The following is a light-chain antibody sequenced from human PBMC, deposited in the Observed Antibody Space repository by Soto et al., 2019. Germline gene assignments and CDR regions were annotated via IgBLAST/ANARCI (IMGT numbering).Light chain of an antibody. J-gene: IGKJ1*01. CDR3: QQYGSSPWT. Sequence: EIVLAQSPATLSLAAGERATLSWRASQSVRSYLACYQQKPGQAPRLLIYGASSRATGIPDRFSGSGSGPDSTLTISRLEPEDFAVYYCQQYGSSPWTFGQGTKVDIK. CDR1: QSVRSY. CDR2: GAS. V-gene: IGKV3-20*01.